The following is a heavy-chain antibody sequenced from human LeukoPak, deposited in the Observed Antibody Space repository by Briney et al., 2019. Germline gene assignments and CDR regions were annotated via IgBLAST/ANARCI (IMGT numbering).Heavy chain of an antibody. CDR3: TRDPPPRGQNDF. D-gene: IGHD3-10*01. Sequence: ASVKVSCKASGYTFTTYAMNWMRQAPGQGLEWMGWFDANTGNPTYAQGFTGRFVFSLDTSVSTAYLQISSLRAEDTAVYYCTRDPPPRGQNDFWGRGTLVTVSS. J-gene: IGHJ4*02. V-gene: IGHV7-4-1*02. CDR1: GYTFTTYA. CDR2: FDANTGNP.